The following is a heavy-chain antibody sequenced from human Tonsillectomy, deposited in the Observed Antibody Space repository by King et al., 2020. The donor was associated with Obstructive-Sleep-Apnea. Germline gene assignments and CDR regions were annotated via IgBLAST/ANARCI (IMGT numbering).Heavy chain of an antibody. CDR2: IYYSGST. CDR3: ARDLCSRTTCYSDY. CDR1: GDSISSGGYY. Sequence: QLQESGPGLVKPSQNLSLTCTVSGDSISSGGYYWSWIRQHPGKGLEWIGYIYYSGSTYYNPSLKSRVIMSADTSKNQLSLKLSSVTAADTAVYYCARDLCSRTTCYSDYWGQGTLVTVSS. D-gene: IGHD2-2*01. J-gene: IGHJ4*02. V-gene: IGHV4-31*03.